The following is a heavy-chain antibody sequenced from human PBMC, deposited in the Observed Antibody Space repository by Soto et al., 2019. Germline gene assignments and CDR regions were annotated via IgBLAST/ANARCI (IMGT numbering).Heavy chain of an antibody. Sequence: EVQLVETGGGLIQPGGSLRLSCAVSGFSVIRSYLSWVRQAPGGGLEWVSVIYRGGDTYYADSVKGRFTISRDNSQNTVYLQMNSLRAEDTAIYYCTRGDGYYDFWSRSWDFYGVDVWGQGTTVTASS. CDR2: IYRGGDT. CDR3: TRGDGYYDFWSRSWDFYGVDV. D-gene: IGHD3-3*01. J-gene: IGHJ6*02. CDR1: GFSVIRSY. V-gene: IGHV3-53*02.